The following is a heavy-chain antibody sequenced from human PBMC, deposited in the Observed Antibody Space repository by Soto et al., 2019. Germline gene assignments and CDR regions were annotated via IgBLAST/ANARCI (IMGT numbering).Heavy chain of an antibody. CDR1: GYSFTSYW. V-gene: IGHV5-51*01. D-gene: IGHD3-3*01. CDR3: ASAPDFWSGYYGMVG. J-gene: IGHJ6*02. CDR2: IYPGDSDT. Sequence: GESLKISCKGSGYSFTSYWIGWVRQMPGKGLEWMGIIYPGDSDTRYSPSFQGQVTISADKSISTAYLQWSSLKASDTAMYYCASAPDFWSGYYGMVGWCQGTTVIVSS.